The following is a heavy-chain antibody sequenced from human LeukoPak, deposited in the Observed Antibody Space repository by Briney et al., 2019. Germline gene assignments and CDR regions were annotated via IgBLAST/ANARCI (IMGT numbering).Heavy chain of an antibody. CDR3: ARHVPRGRSDFDC. Sequence: QPGGSLRLSCVASGFSFSSYAMSWVRQAPARGLEWVSSMKGGGETFYADSVKGRFTLSRDLSRNTVFLQLNNLRAEDTAKYYCARHVPRGRSDFDCWGQGVLVTVS. J-gene: IGHJ4*02. D-gene: IGHD5-12*01. V-gene: IGHV3-23*01. CDR2: MKGGGET. CDR1: GFSFSSYA.